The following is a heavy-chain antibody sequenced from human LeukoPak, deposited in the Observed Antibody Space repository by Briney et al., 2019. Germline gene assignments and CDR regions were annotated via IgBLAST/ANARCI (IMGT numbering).Heavy chain of an antibody. V-gene: IGHV1-3*03. J-gene: IGHJ4*02. D-gene: IGHD3-22*01. CDR1: GYTFTSYA. Sequence: ASVKVSCKASGYTFTSYAMHWVRQAPGQRLEWMGWINAGNGNTKYSQGFQGRVTITRDTSASTAYMELSSLRSEDMAVYYCAREPYYDSSGYSPDYWGQGTLVTVSS. CDR3: AREPYYDSSGYSPDY. CDR2: INAGNGNT.